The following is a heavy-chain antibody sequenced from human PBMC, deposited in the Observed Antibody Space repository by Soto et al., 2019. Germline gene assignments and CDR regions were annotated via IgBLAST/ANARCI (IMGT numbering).Heavy chain of an antibody. V-gene: IGHV3-11*06. CDR1: GFTFSDFY. CDR2: ISINSNHK. CDR3: VRGGGGGQFDY. D-gene: IGHD2-21*01. Sequence: LRLSCAASGFTFSDFYMTWVRQAPGKGLEWLSYISINSNHKEYGDSVKGRHTISRDNAKNSLYLQMNSLRADDTAVYYCVRGGGGGQFDYWGQGTLVTVSS. J-gene: IGHJ4*02.